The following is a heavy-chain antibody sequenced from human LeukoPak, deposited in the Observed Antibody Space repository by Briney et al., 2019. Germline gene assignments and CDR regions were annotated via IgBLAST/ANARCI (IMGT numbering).Heavy chain of an antibody. CDR3: AKDLYSSPDY. CDR2: IRYDGSNK. CDR1: GFTFSSYG. D-gene: IGHD6-19*01. J-gene: IGHJ4*02. V-gene: IGHV3-30*02. Sequence: QPGGSLRLSCAASGFTFSSYGMHWVRQAPGKGLEWVAFIRYDGSNKCYADSVKGRFTISRDNSKNTLYLQMNSLRAEDTAVYYCAKDLYSSPDYWGQGTLVTVSS.